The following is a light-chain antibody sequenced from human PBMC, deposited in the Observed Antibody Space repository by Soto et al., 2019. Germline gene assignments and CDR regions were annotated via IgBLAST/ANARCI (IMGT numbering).Light chain of an antibody. CDR1: SSDVGSYNL. V-gene: IGLV2-23*02. CDR2: GVN. J-gene: IGLJ1*01. CDR3: CSYAGISTFYV. Sequence: QSALTQPASVSGSPGQSITIYCTGTSSDVGSYNLVSCYQQHPGKAPKLMIYGVNKRPSGVSNRFSGSKSGNTASLTISGLQADDEADYYCCSYAGISTFYVFGTGTKLTVL.